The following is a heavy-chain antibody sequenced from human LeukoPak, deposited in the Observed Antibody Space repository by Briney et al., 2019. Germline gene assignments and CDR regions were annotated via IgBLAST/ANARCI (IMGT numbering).Heavy chain of an antibody. J-gene: IGHJ4*02. CDR3: ARVVGGSGSYYYGYFDY. CDR2: ISYDGSNK. D-gene: IGHD3-10*01. CDR1: GFTFSSYA. V-gene: IGHV3-30*04. Sequence: GGSLRLSCAASGFTFSSYAMHWVRQAPGKGLEWVAVISYDGSNKYYADPVKGRFTISRDNSKNTLYLQMNSLRAEDTAVYYCARVVGGSGSYYYGYFDYWGQGTLVTVSS.